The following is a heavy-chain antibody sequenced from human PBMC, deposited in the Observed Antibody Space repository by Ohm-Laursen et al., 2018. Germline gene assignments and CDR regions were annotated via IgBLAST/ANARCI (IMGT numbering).Heavy chain of an antibody. CDR1: GFSFSDYY. CDR3: ARGGFGVMVTEAFDI. Sequence: SLSLSCSASGFSFSDYYMSWICQAPGQGLEWVSSITSSSSYIYYADSVKGRFTISRDNAKNSLYLQMNSLRAEDTAVYYCARGGFGVMVTEAFDIWGQGTMVTVSS. D-gene: IGHD5-18*01. J-gene: IGHJ3*02. V-gene: IGHV3-11*06. CDR2: ITSSSSYI.